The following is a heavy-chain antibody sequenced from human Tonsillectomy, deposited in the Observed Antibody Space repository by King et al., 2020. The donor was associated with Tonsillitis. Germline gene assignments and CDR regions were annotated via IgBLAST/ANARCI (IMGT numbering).Heavy chain of an antibody. Sequence: QLVQSGGGLVQPGGSLRLSCAASKFTFNNYCMSWVRQAPGKGLEWVANIKQDGRENYCVDSVKGRFTISRDNANNSLYLQMNSLRAEDTAVYYCARIRLWFGQFYYFDYWGQGTLVTVSS. CDR2: IKQDGREN. D-gene: IGHD3-10*01. V-gene: IGHV3-7*01. CDR1: KFTFNNYC. J-gene: IGHJ4*02. CDR3: ARIRLWFGQFYYFDY.